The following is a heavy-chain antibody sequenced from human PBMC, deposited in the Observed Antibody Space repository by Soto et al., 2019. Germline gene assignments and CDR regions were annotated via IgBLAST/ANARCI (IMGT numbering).Heavy chain of an antibody. CDR3: ARDSGQLRNNRFDP. J-gene: IGHJ5*02. CDR1: GGSIRSGDYY. CDR2: IYYSGST. V-gene: IGHV4-30-4*01. D-gene: IGHD2-2*01. Sequence: SETLSLTCTVSGGSIRSGDYYWSWIRQPPGKGLEWIGYIYYSGSTYYNPSLKSRVTISVDTSKNQFSLKLSSVTAADTAVYYCARDSGQLRNNRFDPWGQGTLVTVSS.